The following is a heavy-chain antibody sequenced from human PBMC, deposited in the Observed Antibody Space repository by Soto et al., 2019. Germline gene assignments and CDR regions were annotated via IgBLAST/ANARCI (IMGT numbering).Heavy chain of an antibody. CDR3: AISWYRDRNWFDP. CDR2: INPNSGGT. J-gene: IGHJ5*02. V-gene: IGHV1-2*02. D-gene: IGHD6-13*01. Sequence: ASVKVSCKASGYTFTGYYMHWVRQAPGQGLEWMGWINPNSGGTNYAQKFQGRVTMTRDTSICTAYMELSRLRSDDTAVYYCAISWYRDRNWFDPWGQGTLVTVSS. CDR1: GYTFTGYY.